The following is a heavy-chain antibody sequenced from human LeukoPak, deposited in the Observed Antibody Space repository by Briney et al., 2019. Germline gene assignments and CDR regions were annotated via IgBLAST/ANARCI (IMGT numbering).Heavy chain of an antibody. CDR2: LIPLFGIT. V-gene: IGHV1-69*04. CDR3: ASQFTPLSGMEV. J-gene: IGHJ6*02. Sequence: ASVKVSCKASGGTFSNYAFTWVRQAPGQGLEWVGRLIPLFGITNYAQKFEGRVTITADKSTSTAYMELNSLRSEDTAVYFCASQFTPLSGMEVWGQGTTVTVSS. D-gene: IGHD2-15*01. CDR1: GGTFSNYA.